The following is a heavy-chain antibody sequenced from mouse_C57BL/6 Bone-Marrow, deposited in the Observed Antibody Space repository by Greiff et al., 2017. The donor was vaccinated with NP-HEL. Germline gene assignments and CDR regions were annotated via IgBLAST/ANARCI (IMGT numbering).Heavy chain of an antibody. Sequence: EVQVVESGGGLVKPGGSLKLSCAASGFTFSSYAMSWVRQTPEKRLEWVATISDGGSYTYYPDNVKGRFTISRDNAKNNLYLQMSHLKSEDTAMDYCAREGYYGSSHYFDYWGQGTTLTVSS. D-gene: IGHD1-1*01. V-gene: IGHV5-4*01. CDR2: ISDGGSYT. J-gene: IGHJ2*01. CDR3: AREGYYGSSHYFDY. CDR1: GFTFSSYA.